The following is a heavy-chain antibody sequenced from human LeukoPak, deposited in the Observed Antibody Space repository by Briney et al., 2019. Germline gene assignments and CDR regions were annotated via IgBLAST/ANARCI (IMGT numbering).Heavy chain of an antibody. Sequence: GGSLRLSCAASGFTFSSYSMSWVRQAPGKGLDWVSSISGSGGDTYYADSVKGRFTVSRDNAKNSLFLQMNSLRAEDTAVYYCARRFGQLLYPLDYWGQGTLLAVSS. CDR2: ISGSGGDT. D-gene: IGHD3-10*01. J-gene: IGHJ4*02. CDR1: GFTFSSYS. CDR3: ARRFGQLLYPLDY. V-gene: IGHV3-21*01.